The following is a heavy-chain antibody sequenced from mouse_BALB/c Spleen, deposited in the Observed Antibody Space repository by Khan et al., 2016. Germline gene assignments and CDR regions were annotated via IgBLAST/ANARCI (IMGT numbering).Heavy chain of an antibody. D-gene: IGHD1-1*01. CDR1: GFNIKDTY. CDR2: IDPANGNT. CDR3: ANYGSSYWYFDV. J-gene: IGHJ1*01. Sequence: VQLQQSGAELVKPGASVKLSCTASGFNIKDTYMHWVKQRPEQGLEWIGRIDPANGNTNYDPKFQGKATITADTSSNTAYLQLSSLTSEDTAGDYCANYGSSYWYFDVWGAGTTVTVSS. V-gene: IGHV14-3*02.